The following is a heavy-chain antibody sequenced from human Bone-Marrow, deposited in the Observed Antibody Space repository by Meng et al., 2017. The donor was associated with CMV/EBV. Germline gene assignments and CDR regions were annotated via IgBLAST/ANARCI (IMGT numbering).Heavy chain of an antibody. V-gene: IGHV1-2*02. J-gene: IGHJ5*02. CDR1: GDTFTGSS. D-gene: IGHD7-27*01. CDR2: INPNGGAT. CDR3: ALGGRAIGGLAWFDP. Sequence: YGDTFTGSSLHWVRQGPGQGLEWMGWINPNGGATNYLQKFQGRVTMTRDTSVNTVYMELRRLASDDTAVYYCALGGRAIGGLAWFDPWGQGTLVTVSS.